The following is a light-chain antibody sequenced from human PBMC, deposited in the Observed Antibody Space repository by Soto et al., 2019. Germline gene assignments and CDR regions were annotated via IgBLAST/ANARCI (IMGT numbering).Light chain of an antibody. CDR3: GTWDSSLSAVV. Sequence: QSVLTQPPSVSAAPGQKVTISCSGSSSNIGINFVSWYQQLPGTAPKLLIYDNSNRPSGIPDRFSGSKSGTSATLGITGLQTGDEADYYRGTWDSSLSAVVFGGGTKLTVL. V-gene: IGLV1-51*01. CDR2: DNS. CDR1: SSNIGINF. J-gene: IGLJ2*01.